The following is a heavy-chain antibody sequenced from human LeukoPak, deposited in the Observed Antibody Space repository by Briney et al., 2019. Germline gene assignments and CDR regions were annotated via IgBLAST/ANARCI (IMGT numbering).Heavy chain of an antibody. CDR1: GGSFSGYY. CDR2: INHSGST. V-gene: IGHV4-34*01. J-gene: IGHJ5*02. D-gene: IGHD3-10*01. CDR3: ARWIRITMVRGARYWFDP. Sequence: SETLSLTCAVYGGSFSGYYWSWIRQPPGKGLEWIGEINHSGSTNYNPSLKSRVTISVDTSKNQFSLKLSSVTAADTAVYYCARWIRITMVRGARYWFDPWGQGTLVTVSS.